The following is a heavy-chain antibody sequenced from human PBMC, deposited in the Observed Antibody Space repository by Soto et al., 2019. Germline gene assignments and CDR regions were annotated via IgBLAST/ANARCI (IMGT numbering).Heavy chain of an antibody. D-gene: IGHD5-18*01. CDR3: AKDRWDTTMTYYLDY. CDR1: GFTFSNYA. J-gene: IGHJ4*02. CDR2: VSGSGGST. V-gene: IGHV3-23*01. Sequence: SGGSLRLSCAASGFTFSNYAMTWVRQAPGKGLEWVSGVSGSGGSTNYADAVKGRFTISRDNSKNTLYLQMNSLRAEDTAVYYCAKDRWDTTMTYYLDYWVQ.